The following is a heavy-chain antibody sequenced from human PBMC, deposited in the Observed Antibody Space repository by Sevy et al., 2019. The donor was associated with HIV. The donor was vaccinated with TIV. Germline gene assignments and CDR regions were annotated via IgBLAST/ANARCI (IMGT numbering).Heavy chain of an antibody. CDR2: IKQDESEK. J-gene: IGHJ4*02. V-gene: IGHV3-7*01. D-gene: IGHD3-16*01. CDR3: AREVGGFNWRPYYFDS. Sequence: GGSLRLSCAASGFRFTDYWMSWVRQTLGKGLEWVATIKQDESEKYYVDSVKGRFAISRDNGKNSVSLQMNGLRVEDTALYYCAREVGGFNWRPYYFDSWGQGTLVTVSS. CDR1: GFRFTDYW.